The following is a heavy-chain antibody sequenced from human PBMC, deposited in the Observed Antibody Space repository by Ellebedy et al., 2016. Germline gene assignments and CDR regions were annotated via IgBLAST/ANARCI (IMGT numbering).Heavy chain of an antibody. J-gene: IGHJ4*02. V-gene: IGHV3-23*01. Sequence: GGSLRLSXTASGLNFNTFFMSWVRQTPGKGLEWVSTISGDGGKTYVADSVKGRFTISRDNSRNTVYLQMNSLGVDDTGVYYCRQGHYADYWGQGTLVTVSS. D-gene: IGHD3-16*01. CDR1: GLNFNTFF. CDR2: ISGDGGKT. CDR3: RQGHYADY.